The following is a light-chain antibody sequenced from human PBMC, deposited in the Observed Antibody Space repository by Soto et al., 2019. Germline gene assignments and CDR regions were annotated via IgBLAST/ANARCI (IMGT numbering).Light chain of an antibody. CDR3: QQYNNWPPNT. Sequence: EIVMTQSPATLSVSPGERATLSCRASQSVSRNLAWYQQKPGQAPRLLIYGASTRATGIPVRFSGSGSGTEFTLTISSLQSEDFAVYYCQQYNNWPPNTFGGGTKVEIK. V-gene: IGKV3-15*01. J-gene: IGKJ4*01. CDR2: GAS. CDR1: QSVSRN.